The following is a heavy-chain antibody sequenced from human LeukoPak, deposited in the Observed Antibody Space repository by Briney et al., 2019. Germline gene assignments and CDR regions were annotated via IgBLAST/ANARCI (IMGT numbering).Heavy chain of an antibody. CDR1: GGTFSSYA. D-gene: IGHD2-2*01. CDR3: AATAHRVHCSSTSCYPGDY. J-gene: IGHJ4*02. Sequence: SVKVSCKASGGTFSSYAISWVRQAPGQGLEWMGGIIPIFGTANYAQKFQGRVTITTDESTSTAYMELSSLRSEDTAVYYCAATAHRVHCSSTSCYPGDYWGQGTLVTVSS. V-gene: IGHV1-69*05. CDR2: IIPIFGTA.